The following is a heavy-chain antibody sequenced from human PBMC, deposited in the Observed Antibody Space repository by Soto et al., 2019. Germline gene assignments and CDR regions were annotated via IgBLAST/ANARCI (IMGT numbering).Heavy chain of an antibody. CDR2: ISAHNGNT. V-gene: IGHV1-18*01. CDR3: ARGRYGEY. D-gene: IGHD3-10*01. J-gene: IGHJ4*02. CDR1: GYAFTTYD. Sequence: QVHLVQSGAEVKKPGASVKVSCKGSGYAFTTYDITWVRQAPGQGLERMGWISAHNGNTNYAQKLQGRVTVTRDTSTSTAYMELRSLRSDDTAVYYCARGRYGEYWGQGALVTVSS.